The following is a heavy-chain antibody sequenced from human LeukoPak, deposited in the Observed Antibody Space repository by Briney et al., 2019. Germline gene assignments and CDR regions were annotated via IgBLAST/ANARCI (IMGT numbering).Heavy chain of an antibody. V-gene: IGHV4-59*01. CDR1: TDSTNTYY. Sequence: PSETLSLTCSVSTDSTNTYYWSWIRQSPGKGLEWIGHIYHSGSTDYNPSFKSRVTISIDMSKKEFFLKLTSVTVADTAMYYCVRLRWELLAPYFDHWGQGAFVIVSS. J-gene: IGHJ4*02. D-gene: IGHD2-15*01. CDR2: IYHSGST. CDR3: VRLRWELLAPYFDH.